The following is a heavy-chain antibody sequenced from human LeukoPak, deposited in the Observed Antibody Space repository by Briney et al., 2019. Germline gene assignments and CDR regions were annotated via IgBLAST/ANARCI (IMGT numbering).Heavy chain of an antibody. V-gene: IGHV4-34*01. CDR2: INHSGST. CDR1: GGSFSGYY. D-gene: IGHD4-11*01. CDR3: ARDYTTVTYNWFDP. J-gene: IGHJ5*02. Sequence: SETLSLTCAVYGGSFSGYYWSWLRQPPGKGLEWIGEINHSGSTNYNPSLKSRVTISVDTSKNQFSLKLSSVTAADTAVYYCARDYTTVTYNWFDPWGQGTLVTVSS.